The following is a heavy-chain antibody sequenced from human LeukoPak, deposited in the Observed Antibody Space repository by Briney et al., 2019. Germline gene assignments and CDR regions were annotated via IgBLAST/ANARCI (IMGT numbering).Heavy chain of an antibody. V-gene: IGHV4-59*01. CDR2: IYYSGRT. D-gene: IGHD2-15*01. CDR1: GGSISSYY. J-gene: IGHJ5*02. CDR3: ARAPVWRCSAGICQRWFDP. Sequence: PSETLSLTCTVSGGSISSYYWSWIRQPPGKGLEWIGYIYYSGRTNYNPSLKSRVTISVDTCKNQFSLKLRSVTAADTAVYYCARAPVWRCSAGICQRWFDPWGQGTLVTVSS.